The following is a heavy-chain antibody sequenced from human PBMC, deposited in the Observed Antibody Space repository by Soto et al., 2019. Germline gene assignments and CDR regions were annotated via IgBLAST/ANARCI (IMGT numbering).Heavy chain of an antibody. CDR1: GLTLSNYW. CDR2: INSDGITT. CDR3: AKVKGGSGARGDPLDL. V-gene: IGHV3-74*03. J-gene: IGHJ5*02. D-gene: IGHD2-15*01. Sequence: EVQLVESGGGTVQAGGSLRLSCAASGLTLSNYWMQWVRQGPGKGLVWVAHINSDGITTKYAESVKGRFTISRADAKNMLYLQMNSLRHADTAVYYCAKVKGGSGARGDPLDLWGQGILVTVSS.